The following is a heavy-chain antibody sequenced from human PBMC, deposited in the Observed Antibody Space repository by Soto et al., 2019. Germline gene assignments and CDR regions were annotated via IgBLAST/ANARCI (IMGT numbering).Heavy chain of an antibody. CDR3: AKDGNSGSYYLFDY. CDR1: GFTFDDYT. D-gene: IGHD1-26*01. V-gene: IGHV3-43*01. CDR2: ISWDGGST. J-gene: IGHJ4*02. Sequence: EVQLVESGGVVVQPGGSLRLSCAASGFTFDDYTMPWVRQAPGKGLEWVSLISWDGGSTYYADSVKGRFTISRDNSKNYLYLQMNSLRTEDTALYYCAKDGNSGSYYLFDYWGQGTLVTVSS.